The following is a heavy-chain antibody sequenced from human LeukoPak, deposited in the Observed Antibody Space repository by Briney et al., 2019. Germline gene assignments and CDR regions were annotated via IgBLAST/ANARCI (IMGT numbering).Heavy chain of an antibody. Sequence: GGSLRLSCAASGFIFCNYGMHWVRPSPDKGLEWLTFIRFDGTTQYYADSVRGRFTISRDNSKDTVSLQMYSLRAEDTGIYYCAKEGGDGSPFDYWGQGILVTVSS. CDR3: AKEGGDGSPFDY. V-gene: IGHV3-30*02. CDR2: IRFDGTTQ. CDR1: GFIFCNYG. D-gene: IGHD5-24*01. J-gene: IGHJ4*02.